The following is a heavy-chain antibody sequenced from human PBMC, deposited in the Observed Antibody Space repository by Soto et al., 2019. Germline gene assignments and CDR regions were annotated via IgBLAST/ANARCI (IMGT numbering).Heavy chain of an antibody. V-gene: IGHV3-23*01. Sequence: EVQLLESGGGLVQPGGSLRLSCSASGFSFGSNSMAWVRQAPGKGLEWVASISDTAHRIFHADSVKGRFTISRDNSRNRLYLQMYSLRAEDTVLHYCVILALGKFDFWGQGTLVIVSS. CDR2: ISDTAHRI. J-gene: IGHJ4*02. D-gene: IGHD1-26*01. CDR1: GFSFGSNS. CDR3: VILALGKFDF.